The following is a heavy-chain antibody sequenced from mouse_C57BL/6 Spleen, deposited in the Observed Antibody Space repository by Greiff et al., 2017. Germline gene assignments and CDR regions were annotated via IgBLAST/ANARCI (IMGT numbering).Heavy chain of an antibody. CDR1: GFTFSSYT. Sequence: EVMLVESGGGLVKPGGSLKLSCAASGFTFSSYTMSWVRQTPEKRLEWVATISGGGGNTYYPDSVKGRFTISRDNAKNTLYLQMSSLRSEDTALYYCARHGGKRAYFDYWGQGTTLTVSS. CDR3: ARHGGKRAYFDY. J-gene: IGHJ2*01. D-gene: IGHD1-1*02. CDR2: ISGGGGNT. V-gene: IGHV5-9*01.